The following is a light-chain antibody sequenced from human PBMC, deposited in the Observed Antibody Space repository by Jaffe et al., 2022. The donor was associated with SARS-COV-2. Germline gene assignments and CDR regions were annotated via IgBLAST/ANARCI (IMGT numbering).Light chain of an antibody. CDR3: QQYDRSLLT. Sequence: EIVLTQSPGTLSLSPGERATLSCRASQSVSTDYLAWYQQKPGQAPRLLIYGASSRATGIPDRFSGSGSGTDFTLTISRLEPEDFAVYYCQQYDRSLLTFGPGTKVDVK. CDR2: GAS. J-gene: IGKJ3*01. CDR1: QSVSTDY. V-gene: IGKV3-20*01.